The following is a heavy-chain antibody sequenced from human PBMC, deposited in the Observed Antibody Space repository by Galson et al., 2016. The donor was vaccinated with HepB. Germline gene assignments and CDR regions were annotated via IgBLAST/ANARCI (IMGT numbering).Heavy chain of an antibody. CDR1: GASISSSYYY. J-gene: IGHJ5*02. CDR3: ARGEGSGWTSRPSDP. CDR2: IYFSGST. D-gene: IGHD6-19*01. Sequence: SETLSLTCTVSGASISSSYYYWGWIRQSPGQGLEWIGNIYFSGSTYYNPSLKSRVTISADTSKSQFYLEVKSVTVADTAIYYCARGEGSGWTSRPSDPWGQGTLVTVSS. V-gene: IGHV4-39*07.